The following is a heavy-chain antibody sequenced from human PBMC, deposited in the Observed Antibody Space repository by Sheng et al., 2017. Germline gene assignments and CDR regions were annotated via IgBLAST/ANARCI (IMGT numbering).Heavy chain of an antibody. D-gene: IGHD1-26*01. Sequence: QVQLVQSGAEVKKPGASVKVSCMASGYTFSAYYMHWVRQAPGQGLEWMGWINPNSDGTNYAQKFQGRVTVTRDTSISTAYMELSRLRSDDTAVYYCATGRAESGSYSEYFQYWARAPWSPSPQ. J-gene: IGHJ1*01. CDR3: ATGRAESGSYSEYFQY. CDR2: INPNSDGT. CDR1: GYTFSAYY. V-gene: IGHV1-2*02.